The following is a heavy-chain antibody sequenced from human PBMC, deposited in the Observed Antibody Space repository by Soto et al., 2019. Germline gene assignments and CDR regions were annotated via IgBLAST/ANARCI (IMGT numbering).Heavy chain of an antibody. CDR3: ARVVLTITRGAFDA. CDR2: ISHSGTS. V-gene: IGHV4-4*02. J-gene: IGHJ3*01. D-gene: IGHD3-9*01. CDR1: GGSISSSHW. Sequence: QVQLQESGPGLVKPRGTLSLTCAVSGGSISSSHWWTWVRQSPGKGLEYIGEISHSGTSNSNPSLKSRVTLSVDKSKNHFSLTLTSVTAADTAVYYCARVVLTITRGAFDAWGQGTLVIVSS.